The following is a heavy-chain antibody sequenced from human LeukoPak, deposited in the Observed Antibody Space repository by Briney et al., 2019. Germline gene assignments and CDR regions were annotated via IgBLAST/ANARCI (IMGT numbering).Heavy chain of an antibody. V-gene: IGHV1-3*03. CDR1: GYTFTSYA. J-gene: IGHJ6*03. CDR3: ARTGLNVYYYYMDV. D-gene: IGHD5/OR15-5a*01. Sequence: KXXGYTFTSYAMHWVRQAPGQRLEWMGWINAGNGNTKYSQEFQGRVTITRDTPASTAYMELSSLRYEDMAVYYCARTGLNVYYYYMDVWGKGTTVTVSS. CDR2: INAGNGNT.